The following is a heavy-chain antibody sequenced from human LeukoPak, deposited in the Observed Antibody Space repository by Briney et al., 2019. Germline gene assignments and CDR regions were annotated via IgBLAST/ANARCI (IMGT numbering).Heavy chain of an antibody. J-gene: IGHJ4*02. CDR1: GFTFSSYW. V-gene: IGHV3-74*01. CDR2: INSDGSII. D-gene: IGHD1-26*01. Sequence: GGSLRLSCAASGFTFSSYWMHWVRQAPGKGLVWVSRINSDGSIITYADSVKGRFTISRDNAKNMLYLQMNSLRVDDTAVYYCVGDDSRWALPLDYWGQGILVTVSS. CDR3: VGDDSRWALPLDY.